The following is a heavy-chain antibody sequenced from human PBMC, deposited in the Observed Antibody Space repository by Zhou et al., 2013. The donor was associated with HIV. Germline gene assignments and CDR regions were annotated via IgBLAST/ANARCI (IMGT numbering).Heavy chain of an antibody. CDR3: ARDEVGYTSFHAFDI. Sequence: QVHLVQSGAEVKKPGSSVKVSCKASGASFSTYIITWVRQAPGQGPEWMGGIIPMLGSPDYAQKFQDRLTITTDESAGTVYMELRRLTFEDTAVYYCARDEVGYTSFHAFDIWGQGTLVTVSS. CDR2: IIPMLGSP. D-gene: IGHD2-2*01. V-gene: IGHV1-69*16. J-gene: IGHJ3*02. CDR1: GASFSTYI.